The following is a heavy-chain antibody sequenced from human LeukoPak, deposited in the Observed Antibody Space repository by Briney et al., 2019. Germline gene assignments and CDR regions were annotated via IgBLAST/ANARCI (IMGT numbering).Heavy chain of an antibody. V-gene: IGHV3-11*01. D-gene: IGHD3-22*01. J-gene: IGHJ4*02. CDR3: ARSPLITVIVPDY. Sequence: GGSLRLSCAASGFTFSDYYMSWIRQAPGKGLEWVSYISSSGSTIYYADSVKGRFTISRDNAKNSLYLQMNSLRAEDTAVYYCARSPLITVIVPDYWGQGTLVTVSS. CDR1: GFTFSDYY. CDR2: ISSSGSTI.